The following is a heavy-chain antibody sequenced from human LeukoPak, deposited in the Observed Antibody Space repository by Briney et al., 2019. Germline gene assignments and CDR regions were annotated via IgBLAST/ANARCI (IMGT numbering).Heavy chain of an antibody. CDR3: ARDGPYNWSYYRVGAFDI. Sequence: ASVKVSCKASGYTFTGYYMHWVRQAPGQGLEWMGWINPNSGGTNYAQKFQGRVTMTRDTSISTAYMELSRLRTDDTAVYYCARDGPYNWSYYRVGAFDIWGQGTMVTVSS. J-gene: IGHJ3*02. D-gene: IGHD1-7*01. CDR1: GYTFTGYY. CDR2: INPNSGGT. V-gene: IGHV1-2*02.